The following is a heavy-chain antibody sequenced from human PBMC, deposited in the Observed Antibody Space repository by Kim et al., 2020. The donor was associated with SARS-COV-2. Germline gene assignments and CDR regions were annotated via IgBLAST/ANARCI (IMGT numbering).Heavy chain of an antibody. J-gene: IGHJ3*02. V-gene: IGHV4-34*01. CDR1: GGSFSGYY. Sequence: SETLSLTCAVYGGSFSGYYWSWIRQPPGKGLEWIGEINHSGSTNYNPSLKSRVTISVDTSKNQFSLKLSSVTAADTAVYYCARDLYCSGGSCYSLINAFDIWGQGTMVTVSS. CDR2: INHSGST. CDR3: ARDLYCSGGSCYSLINAFDI. D-gene: IGHD2-15*01.